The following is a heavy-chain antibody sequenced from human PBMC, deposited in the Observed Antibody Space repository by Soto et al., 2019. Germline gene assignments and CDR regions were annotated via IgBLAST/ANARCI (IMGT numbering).Heavy chain of an antibody. CDR1: GGSISSYY. CDR2: IYYSGST. J-gene: IGHJ4*02. V-gene: IGHV4-59*08. D-gene: IGHD2-15*01. Sequence: SETLSLTCIVSGGSISSYYWSWIRQPPGKGLEWIGYIYYSGSTNYNPSLKSRVTISVDTSKNQFSLKLSSVTAADTAVYYCARLGSWYYFDYWGQGTLVTVSS. CDR3: ARLGSWYYFDY.